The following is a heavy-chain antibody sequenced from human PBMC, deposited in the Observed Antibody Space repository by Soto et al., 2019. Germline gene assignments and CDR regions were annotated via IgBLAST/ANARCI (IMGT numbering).Heavy chain of an antibody. CDR3: ARGAGPFFLWYGDLQDPHAF. CDR2: INPNSGGT. V-gene: IGHV1-2*04. CDR1: GYTFTGYY. J-gene: IGHJ3*01. Sequence: GASVKVSCKASGYTFTGYYMHWVRQAPGQGLEWMGWINPNSGGTNYAQKFQGWVTMTRNTSISTAYMELSRLRSDDTAVYYCARGAGPFFLWYGDLQDPHAFCGQGSLVPGSS. D-gene: IGHD3-10*01.